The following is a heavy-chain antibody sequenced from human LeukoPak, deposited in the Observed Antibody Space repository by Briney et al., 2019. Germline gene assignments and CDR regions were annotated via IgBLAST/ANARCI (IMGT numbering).Heavy chain of an antibody. V-gene: IGHV4-34*01. Sequence: SETLSLTCAVYGGSFSGYYWSWIRQPPGKGLEWIGEFNHSGSTNYNPSLKSRVTISVDTSKNQFSLKLSSVTAADTAVYYCARGTGSIVVVPAAMFRGYYYFDYWGQGTLVTVSS. J-gene: IGHJ4*02. D-gene: IGHD2-2*01. CDR1: GGSFSGYY. CDR3: ARGTGSIVVVPAAMFRGYYYFDY. CDR2: FNHSGST.